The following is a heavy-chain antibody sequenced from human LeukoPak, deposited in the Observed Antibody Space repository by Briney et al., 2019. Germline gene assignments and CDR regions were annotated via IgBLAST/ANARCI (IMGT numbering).Heavy chain of an antibody. Sequence: PSETLSLTCTVSGGSISSYYWSWIRQPPGKGLEWIGYIYYSGSTNYNPSLKSRVTISVDTSKNQFSLKLSSVTAADTAVYYCARGPRAADYYYYYMDVWGKGTTVTVSS. CDR2: IYYSGST. CDR1: GGSISSYY. CDR3: ARGPRAADYYYYYMDV. J-gene: IGHJ6*03. V-gene: IGHV4-59*08.